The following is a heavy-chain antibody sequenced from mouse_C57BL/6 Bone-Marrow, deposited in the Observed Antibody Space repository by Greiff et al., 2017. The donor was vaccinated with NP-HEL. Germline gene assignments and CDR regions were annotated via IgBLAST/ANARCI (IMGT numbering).Heavy chain of an antibody. Sequence: EVKLMESGEGLVKPGGSLKLSCAASGFTFSSYAMSWVRQTPEKRLEWVAYISSGGDYIYSADTVKGRFTISRDNARKTLYLQMISLKSEDTAMYDCTRGYYGSSFYYFDYWGQGTTLTVSS. J-gene: IGHJ2*01. CDR1: GFTFSSYA. D-gene: IGHD1-1*01. CDR2: ISSGGDYI. V-gene: IGHV5-9-1*02. CDR3: TRGYYGSSFYYFDY.